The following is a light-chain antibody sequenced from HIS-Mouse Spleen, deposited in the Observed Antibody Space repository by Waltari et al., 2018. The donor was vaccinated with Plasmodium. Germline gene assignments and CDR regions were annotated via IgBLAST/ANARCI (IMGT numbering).Light chain of an antibody. V-gene: IGLV1-44*01. Sequence: QSVLTQPPSASGTPGQRVTISCSGSSSNIGSNTVNWYQQLPGTAPKLLIYSNNQRPSGVPYRFSGCKSGTSASLAINGLQSEDEADYYCAAWDDSLNGWVFGGGTKLTVL. J-gene: IGLJ3*02. CDR2: SNN. CDR1: SSNIGSNT. CDR3: AAWDDSLNGWV.